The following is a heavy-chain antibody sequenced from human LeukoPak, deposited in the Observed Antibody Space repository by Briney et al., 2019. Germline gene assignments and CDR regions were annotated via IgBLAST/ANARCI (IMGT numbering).Heavy chain of an antibody. D-gene: IGHD2-2*01. J-gene: IGHJ5*02. CDR2: IYYSGST. CDR1: GGSISSYY. Sequence: SETLSLTCTVSGGSISSYYWSWIRQPPGKGLEWIGYIYYSGSTNYNPSLKSRVTISVDTSKNQFSLKLSSVTAADTAVYNCAREPGDIVVVPAAIRFDPWGQGTLVTVSS. CDR3: AREPGDIVVVPAAIRFDP. V-gene: IGHV4-59*12.